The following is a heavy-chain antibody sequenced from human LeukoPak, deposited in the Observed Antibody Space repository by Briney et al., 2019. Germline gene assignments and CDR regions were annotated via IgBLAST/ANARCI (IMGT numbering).Heavy chain of an antibody. V-gene: IGHV1-2*02. CDR1: GYTFTGYY. J-gene: IGHJ5*02. CDR3: AREKVTGTAPGFDP. CDR2: INPNSGGT. Sequence: GASVKVSCKASGYTFTGYYMHWVRQAPGQGLEWMGWINPNSGGTNYAQTFQGRVTMTRDTSISTAYMELSRLRSDDTAVYYCAREKVTGTAPGFDPWGQGTLVTVSS. D-gene: IGHD1-20*01.